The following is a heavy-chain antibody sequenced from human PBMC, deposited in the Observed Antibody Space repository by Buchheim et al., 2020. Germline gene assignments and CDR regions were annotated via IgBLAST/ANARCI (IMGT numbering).Heavy chain of an antibody. CDR2: ISGRGDNT. Sequence: EVHLLESGGGLVQPGGSLRLSCAASGFTFSSYAMSWVRQAAGKGLEWVSGISGRGDNTYYADSVEGRFTISRDNSKNTLYVQMNRLRAEDTAIYYCAKIRSDYDYYAMDVWGQGTT. CDR1: GFTFSSYA. CDR3: AKIRSDYDYYAMDV. V-gene: IGHV3-23*01. J-gene: IGHJ6*02. D-gene: IGHD3-3*02.